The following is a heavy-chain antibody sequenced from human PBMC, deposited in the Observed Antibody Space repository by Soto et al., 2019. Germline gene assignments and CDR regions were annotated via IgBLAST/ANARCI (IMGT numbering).Heavy chain of an antibody. V-gene: IGHV3-30*18. J-gene: IGHJ3*01. CDR2: ISNDGSDK. D-gene: IGHD6-13*01. Sequence: QVQLVESGGGVVQPGRSLRLSCAASGFTFNNDGMHWVRQAPGKGLEWVAVISNDGSDKYYADSVKGRLTISRDNSKNTVYLQLTSLRAEDTAVYYCAKDQGIAASHGIDWGQGTMVTVSS. CDR1: GFTFNNDG. CDR3: AKDQGIAASHGID.